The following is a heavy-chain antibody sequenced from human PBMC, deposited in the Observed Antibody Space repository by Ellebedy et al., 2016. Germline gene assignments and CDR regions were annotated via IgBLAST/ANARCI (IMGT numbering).Heavy chain of an antibody. Sequence: SETLSLTCTVSGYSISSGYYWGWIRQPPGKGLEWIGSIYHSGSTYYNPSLKSRVTISVDTSKNQFSLKLSSVTAADTAVYYCASFPSSGWKYYFDYWGQGTLVTVSS. CDR2: IYHSGST. CDR3: ASFPSSGWKYYFDY. D-gene: IGHD6-19*01. V-gene: IGHV4-38-2*02. J-gene: IGHJ4*02. CDR1: GYSISSGYY.